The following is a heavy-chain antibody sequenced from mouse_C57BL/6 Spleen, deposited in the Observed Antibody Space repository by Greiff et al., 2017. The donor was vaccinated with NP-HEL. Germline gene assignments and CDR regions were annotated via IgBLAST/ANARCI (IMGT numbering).Heavy chain of an antibody. D-gene: IGHD4-1*01. CDR3: AKNGEGNWDYFDY. CDR1: GFSLTSYG. Sequence: QVQLKESGPGLVQPSQSLSITCTVSGFSLTSYGVHWVRQPPGKGLEWLGVIWSGGSTDYNAAFISRLSISKDNSKSQVFFKMNSLQADDTAIYXCAKNGEGNWDYFDYWGQGTTLTVSS. V-gene: IGHV2-4*01. CDR2: IWSGGST. J-gene: IGHJ2*01.